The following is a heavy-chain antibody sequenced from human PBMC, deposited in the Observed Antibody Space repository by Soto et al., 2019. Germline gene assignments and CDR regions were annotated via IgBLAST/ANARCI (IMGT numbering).Heavy chain of an antibody. Sequence: GGSLRLSCAASGFTFRSYWMSWVRQAPGMGLEWVAIIKQDGSEKYYVDSVKGRFTISRDSAKNSLFLQMSSLRSDDTAVYYCAGSKLFPWPFYYYYYYGMDVWGQGTTVTVSS. J-gene: IGHJ6*02. D-gene: IGHD3-10*01. CDR1: GFTFRSYW. V-gene: IGHV3-7*03. CDR3: AGSKLFPWPFYYYYYYGMDV. CDR2: IKQDGSEK.